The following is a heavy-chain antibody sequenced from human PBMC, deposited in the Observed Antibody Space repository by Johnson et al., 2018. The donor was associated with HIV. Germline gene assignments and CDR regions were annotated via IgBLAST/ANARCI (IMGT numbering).Heavy chain of an antibody. CDR2: FYSGGNT. D-gene: IGHD3-10*01. V-gene: IGHV3-66*01. Sequence: VQLVESGGGVVRPGGSLRLSCAASGFIVSSNYMSWVRQAPGKGLAWVSGFYSGGNTYYADSVKGRFTLSRDNSKNTLFLQMNSLRAEDTAVYYCARVGGWGAFDIWGQGTRVTVSS. CDR1: GFIVSSNY. J-gene: IGHJ3*02. CDR3: ARVGGWGAFDI.